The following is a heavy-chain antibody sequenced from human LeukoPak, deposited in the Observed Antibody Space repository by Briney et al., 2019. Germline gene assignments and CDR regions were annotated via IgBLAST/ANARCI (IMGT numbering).Heavy chain of an antibody. CDR1: GGSISNYY. Sequence: PSETQSLTCTVSGGSISNYYWSWMRQPPGKGLEWIGYIHYSGSTNYNPSLKSRVTISVDKSNNQFSLKMSSVTAADTAVYYCASSDWNYARWGQGTLVTVSS. J-gene: IGHJ4*02. D-gene: IGHD1-7*01. V-gene: IGHV4-59*08. CDR2: IHYSGST. CDR3: ASSDWNYAR.